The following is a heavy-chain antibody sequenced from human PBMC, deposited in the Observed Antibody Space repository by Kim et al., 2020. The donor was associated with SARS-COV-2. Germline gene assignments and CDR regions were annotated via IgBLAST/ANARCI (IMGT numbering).Heavy chain of an antibody. Sequence: GGSLRLSCAASGFTFSSHWMHWVRQVPGKGLVWVSRINGDGSSTSYADFVKGRFTVCRDNAKNTLYLQMHSLRVEDTAVYYCARSGGWNPDYSGQGTLVT. CDR3: ARSGGWNPDY. CDR2: INGDGSST. V-gene: IGHV3-74*01. D-gene: IGHD1-1*01. J-gene: IGHJ4*02. CDR1: GFTFSSHW.